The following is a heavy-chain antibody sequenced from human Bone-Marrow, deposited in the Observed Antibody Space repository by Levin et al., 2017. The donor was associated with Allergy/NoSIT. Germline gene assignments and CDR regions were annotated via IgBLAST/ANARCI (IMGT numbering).Heavy chain of an antibody. V-gene: IGHV1-8*01. J-gene: IGHJ4*02. CDR3: ARLKHVTSLRY. CDR1: GYTFTTYN. CDR2: MNPETGDT. Sequence: ASVKVSCKTSGYTFTTYNLNWVRQAPGQGLEWLGWMNPETGDTGFAQNFQGRVTLTSNTSISTAYMELTSLTSEDTAVYYCARLKHVTSLRYWGQGTLVTVSS. D-gene: IGHD2-15*01.